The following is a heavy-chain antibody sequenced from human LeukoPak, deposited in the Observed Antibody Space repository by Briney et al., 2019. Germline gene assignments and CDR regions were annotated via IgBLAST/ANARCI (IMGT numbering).Heavy chain of an antibody. V-gene: IGHV3-23*01. CDR1: GFTFRNYG. CDR3: TTFPSSIADPGWFDP. D-gene: IGHD6-6*01. J-gene: IGHJ5*02. Sequence: GGSLRLSCAASGFTFRNYGLSWVRQAPGKGLEWVSYISGAGGNVNYADSVKGRFTISRDNSKNTLYLQMNSLKTEDTAVYYCTTFPSSIADPGWFDPWGQGTLVTVSS. CDR2: ISGAGGNV.